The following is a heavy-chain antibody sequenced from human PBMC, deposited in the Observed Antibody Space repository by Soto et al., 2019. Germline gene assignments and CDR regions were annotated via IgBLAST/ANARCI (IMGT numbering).Heavy chain of an antibody. CDR2: MNPNSGNT. CDR3: ARVRRTVTQGYYYYYYMDV. CDR1: VYRNTIYV. D-gene: IGHD4-17*01. V-gene: IGHV1-8*01. J-gene: IGHJ6*03. Sequence: GALLKLACKTSVYRNTIYVINWRRMKKRQGLEWMGWMNPNSGNTGCAQKFQGRVTMTRNTSISTAYMELSSLRSEDTAVYYCARVRRTVTQGYYYYYYMDVWGKGTTVTVSS.